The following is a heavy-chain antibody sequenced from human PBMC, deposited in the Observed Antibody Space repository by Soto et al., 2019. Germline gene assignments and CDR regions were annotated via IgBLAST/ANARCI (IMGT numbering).Heavy chain of an antibody. CDR3: AAPYTSGFQAYDY. V-gene: IGHV1-69*06. CDR1: GGTFSSYA. Sequence: ASVKVSCKTSGGTFSSYAISWVRQAPGQGLEWMGGIVPIVGTTTYAQKFQGRVTMTEDTSTDTAYMELSSLRSEDTAVYYCAAPYTSGFQAYDYWGQRTLVTVSS. CDR2: IVPIVGTT. J-gene: IGHJ4*02. D-gene: IGHD5-12*01.